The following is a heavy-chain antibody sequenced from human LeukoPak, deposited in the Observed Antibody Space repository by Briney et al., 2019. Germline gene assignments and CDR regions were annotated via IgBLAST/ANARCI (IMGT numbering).Heavy chain of an antibody. V-gene: IGHV4-38-2*02. CDR3: ARGRGGYSWELLFDY. CDR2: IYHSGST. Sequence: SEPLSLTCTVSGYSISSGYYWGWIRQPPGKGLEWIGSIYHSGSTYYNPSLKSRVTISVDTSKNQFSLKLSSVTAADTAVYSCARGRGGYSWELLFDYWGQGTLVTVSS. CDR1: GYSISSGYY. D-gene: IGHD1-26*01. J-gene: IGHJ4*02.